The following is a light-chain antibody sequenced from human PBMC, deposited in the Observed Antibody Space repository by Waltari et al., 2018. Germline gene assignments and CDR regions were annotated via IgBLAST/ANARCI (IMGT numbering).Light chain of an antibody. Sequence: QTVVTQEPSFSVSPGGTITLTCGLNSGSVSTSYYPSWYQQTPGQAPRTLIYNTNTRASGVPDRFSGSILGNRAALTITGAQADDESDYHCVLYMGSGISVFGGGTKLTVL. CDR1: SGSVSTSYY. CDR3: VLYMGSGISV. J-gene: IGLJ3*02. CDR2: NTN. V-gene: IGLV8-61*01.